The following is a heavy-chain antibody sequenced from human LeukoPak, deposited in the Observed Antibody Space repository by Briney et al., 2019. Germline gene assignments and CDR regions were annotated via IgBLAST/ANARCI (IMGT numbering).Heavy chain of an antibody. CDR2: IPYDGSNK. CDR3: ARESHYYGSGSYYNYLDY. D-gene: IGHD3-10*01. CDR1: GFTFSTYA. Sequence: PGRSLRLSCAASGFTFSTYAMHWVRQAPGKGLEWVAVIPYDGSNKYYADSVKGRFTISRENSKNRLYLQMNSLRAEDTAVYYCARESHYYGSGSYYNYLDYWGQGTLVTVSS. V-gene: IGHV3-30*04. J-gene: IGHJ4*02.